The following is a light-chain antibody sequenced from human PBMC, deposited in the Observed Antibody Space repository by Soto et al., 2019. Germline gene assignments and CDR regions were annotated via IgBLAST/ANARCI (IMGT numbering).Light chain of an antibody. V-gene: IGKV1-17*01. CDR2: AAS. CDR3: LQHNSYPLT. Sequence: DIQMTQSPSTLSASVGDRVTITCRASQSISNWLAWYQQKPGKAPKRLIYAASSLQSGVPSRFSGSGSGTEFTLTISSLQPEDFATYYCLQHNSYPLTFGGGTKVDIK. CDR1: QSISNW. J-gene: IGKJ4*01.